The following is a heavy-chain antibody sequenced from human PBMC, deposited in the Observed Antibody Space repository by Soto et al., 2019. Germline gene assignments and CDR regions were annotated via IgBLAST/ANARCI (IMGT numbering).Heavy chain of an antibody. D-gene: IGHD3-3*01. J-gene: IGHJ4*02. CDR2: ISGSGGST. V-gene: IGHV3-23*01. CDR1: GFTFSSYA. Sequence: GGSLRLSCAASGFTFSSYAMSWVRQAPGKGLEWVSAISGSGGSTYYADSVRGRFTISRDNSKNTLYLQMNSLRAEDTAVYYCAKDPGARFLEWLFSGGFDYWGQGTLVTVSS. CDR3: AKDPGARFLEWLFSGGFDY.